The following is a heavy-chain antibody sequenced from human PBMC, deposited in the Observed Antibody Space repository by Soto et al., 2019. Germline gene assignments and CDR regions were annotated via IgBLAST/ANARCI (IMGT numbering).Heavy chain of an antibody. CDR1: GFTFSSYE. V-gene: IGHV3-48*03. J-gene: IGHJ6*02. Sequence: GGSLRLSCAASGFTFSSYEMNWVRQAPGKGLEWVSYISSSGSTIYYADSVKGRFTISRDNAKNSLYLQMNSLRAEDTAVYYCARDYARWLASYSHYYYGMDVWGQGTTVTVSS. D-gene: IGHD6-19*01. CDR2: ISSSGSTI. CDR3: ARDYARWLASYSHYYYGMDV.